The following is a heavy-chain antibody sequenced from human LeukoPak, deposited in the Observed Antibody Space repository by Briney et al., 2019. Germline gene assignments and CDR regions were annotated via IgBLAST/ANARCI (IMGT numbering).Heavy chain of an antibody. CDR2: IKEDGTQT. CDR1: GFRFSNYW. V-gene: IGHV3-7*05. D-gene: IGHD1-26*01. Sequence: GGSLRLSCAASGFRFSNYWMGWVRQAPGKGLEWVANIKEDGTQTYYVDSVKGRFTVSRDNAKNSLFLQMSSLRAEDTAMYYCARHGSYSFDFWGQGTLVSVSS. CDR3: ARHGSYSFDF. J-gene: IGHJ4*02.